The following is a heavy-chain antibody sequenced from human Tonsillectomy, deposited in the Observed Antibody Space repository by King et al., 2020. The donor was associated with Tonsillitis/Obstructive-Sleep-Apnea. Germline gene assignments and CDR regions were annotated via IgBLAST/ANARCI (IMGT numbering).Heavy chain of an antibody. J-gene: IGHJ4*02. CDR1: GGSFSGYH. D-gene: IGHD1-26*01. CDR3: ARGIVGATFDY. Sequence: VQLPQWGAGLLKPSETLSLTCAVYGGSFSGYHWSWIRQPPGKGLEWIGEINHSGSTNYNPSLKSRVTISVDTSKNQFSLKLSSLTAADTAVYYCARGIVGATFDYWGQGTLVTVSS. V-gene: IGHV4-34*01. CDR2: INHSGST.